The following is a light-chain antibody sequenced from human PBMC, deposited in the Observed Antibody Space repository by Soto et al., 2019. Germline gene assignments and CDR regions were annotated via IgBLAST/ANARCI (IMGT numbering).Light chain of an antibody. CDR2: SAS. J-gene: IGKJ5*01. CDR1: QSISTR. CDR3: QQADTFPIT. Sequence: GDRVTITFRASQSISTRLAWYQQKPGKAPKLLIYSASSLQSGVPSRFSGSGFGTDFTLTISSLQPEDFATYYCQQADTFPITFGQGTRLAI. V-gene: IGKV1D-12*01.